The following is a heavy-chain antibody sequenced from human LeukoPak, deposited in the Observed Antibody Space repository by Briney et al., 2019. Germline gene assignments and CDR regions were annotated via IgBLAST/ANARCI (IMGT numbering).Heavy chain of an antibody. CDR2: ISGSGGST. J-gene: IGHJ6*02. V-gene: IGHV3-23*01. D-gene: IGHD5-12*01. CDR1: GFTFSSYA. Sequence: GGSLRLSCAASGFTFSSYAMSWVRQAPGKGLEWVSAISGSGGSTYYADSVKGRFTISRDNSKNTLYLQMNSLRAEDTAVYYCSRRRDGYPSYGMDVWGQGTTVTVSS. CDR3: SRRRDGYPSYGMDV.